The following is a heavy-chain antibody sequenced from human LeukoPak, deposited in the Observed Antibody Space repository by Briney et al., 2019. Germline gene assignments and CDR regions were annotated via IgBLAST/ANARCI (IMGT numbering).Heavy chain of an antibody. Sequence: GGSLRLSCAASGFTVSSNYMNWVRQAPGKGLEWVSGINWNGGSTGYADSVKGRFTISRDNAKNSLYLQMNSLRAEDTASYYCARAPKFYSSSPPVVWGQGTLVTVSS. V-gene: IGHV3-20*04. CDR2: INWNGGST. CDR1: GFTVSSNY. CDR3: ARAPKFYSSSPPVV. D-gene: IGHD6-6*01. J-gene: IGHJ4*02.